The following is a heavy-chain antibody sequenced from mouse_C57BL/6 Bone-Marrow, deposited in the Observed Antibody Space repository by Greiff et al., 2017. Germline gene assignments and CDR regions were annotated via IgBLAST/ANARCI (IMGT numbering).Heavy chain of an antibody. D-gene: IGHD2-3*01. V-gene: IGHV1-55*01. CDR1: GYTFTSYW. J-gene: IGHJ1*03. CDR2: ISPGSGST. CDR3: ASDGYHIWYFDV. Sequence: QVQLQQPGAELVKPGASVKMSCKASGYTFTSYWITWVKQRPGHGLEWIGDISPGSGSTNYNEKFKSKATLTVDKSSSTAYMQLSSLTSEDSAVYYCASDGYHIWYFDVWGTGTTVTVSS.